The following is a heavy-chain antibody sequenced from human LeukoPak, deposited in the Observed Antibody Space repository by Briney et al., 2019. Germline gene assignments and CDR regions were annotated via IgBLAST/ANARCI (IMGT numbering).Heavy chain of an antibody. CDR3: ARAAYCGGDCYLFDY. CDR2: IYYSGST. Sequence: SETLSLTCTVSSDSIYSSNYYWGWIRQPPGKGLEWIGSIYYSGSTYYNSSLKSRATISVDTSKNQFSLKLSSLTAADTAVYYCARAAYCGGDCYLFDYWGQGTLVTVFS. CDR1: SDSIYSSNYY. J-gene: IGHJ4*02. V-gene: IGHV4-39*01. D-gene: IGHD2-21*02.